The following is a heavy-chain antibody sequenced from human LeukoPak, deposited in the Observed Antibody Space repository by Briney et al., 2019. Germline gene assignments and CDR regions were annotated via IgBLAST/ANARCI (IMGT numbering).Heavy chain of an antibody. V-gene: IGHV1-46*01. Sequence: ASVKVSCKASGNTFTSYYIHWVRQAPGQGLEWMGIINPSSGSTNYAQKFQGRVTMTRDTSTSTVYMELSSLRSEDTAVYYCAREEGYCSGGSCYSVGYYGMDVWGQGTTVTVSS. CDR1: GNTFTSYY. D-gene: IGHD2-15*01. CDR3: AREEGYCSGGSCYSVGYYGMDV. J-gene: IGHJ6*02. CDR2: INPSSGST.